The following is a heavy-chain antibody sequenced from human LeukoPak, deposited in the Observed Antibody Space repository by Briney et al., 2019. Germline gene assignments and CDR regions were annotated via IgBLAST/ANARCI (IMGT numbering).Heavy chain of an antibody. CDR3: ARGEAYYDILTGVDY. J-gene: IGHJ4*02. Sequence: ASVKVSCKASGYTFTSYGISWVRQAPGQGLEWMGCISAYNGNTNYAQKLQGRVTMTTDTSTSTAYMELRSLRSDDTAVYYCARGEAYYDILTGVDYWGQGTLVTVSS. V-gene: IGHV1-18*01. CDR1: GYTFTSYG. D-gene: IGHD3-9*01. CDR2: ISAYNGNT.